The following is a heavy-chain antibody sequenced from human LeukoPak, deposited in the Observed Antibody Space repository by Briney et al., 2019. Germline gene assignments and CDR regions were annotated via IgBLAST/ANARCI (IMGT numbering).Heavy chain of an antibody. J-gene: IGHJ4*02. D-gene: IGHD3-9*01. CDR2: IKQDGSDK. Sequence: PGGSLRLSCAASGFTFSSYWMSWVRQAPGKGLEWVANIKQDGSDKYYVDSVKGRFTISRDNAKNSLYLQMNSLRAEDTAVYYCARENFDILTGYSPDYWGQGTLVTVSS. V-gene: IGHV3-7*01. CDR3: ARENFDILTGYSPDY. CDR1: GFTFSSYW.